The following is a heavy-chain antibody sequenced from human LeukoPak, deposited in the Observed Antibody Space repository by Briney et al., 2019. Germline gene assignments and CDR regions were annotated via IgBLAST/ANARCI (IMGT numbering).Heavy chain of an antibody. CDR3: ARDNRQQLVFYYYYYMDV. CDR1: GYTFTSYG. V-gene: IGHV1-18*01. D-gene: IGHD6-13*01. Sequence: GASVKVSCKASGYTFTSYGISWVRQAPGQGLEWMGWISAYNGNTNYAQKLQGRVTMTTDTSTSTAYMELRSLRSDDTAVYYCARDNRQQLVFYYYYYMDVSGKGTTVTVSS. CDR2: ISAYNGNT. J-gene: IGHJ6*03.